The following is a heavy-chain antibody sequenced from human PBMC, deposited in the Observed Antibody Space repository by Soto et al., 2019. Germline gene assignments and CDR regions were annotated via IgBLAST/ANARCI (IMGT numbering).Heavy chain of an antibody. Sequence: SETLSLTCTVSGGSISSGCYYWIWIRQPPGKGLEWIVNIYYSGDTYYNPSLKSRLIISIDTSKHQCSLQVGSVTAADTAVYYCASSSLYGMDVCGQGTTVTVSS. J-gene: IGHJ6*02. CDR1: GGSISSGCYY. CDR3: ASSSLYGMDV. V-gene: IGHV4-30-4*08. CDR2: IYYSGDT.